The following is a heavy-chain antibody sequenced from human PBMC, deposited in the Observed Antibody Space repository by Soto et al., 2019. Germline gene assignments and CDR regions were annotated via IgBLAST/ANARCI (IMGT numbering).Heavy chain of an antibody. Sequence: SVKVSCKASGGTFSSYTISWVRQAPGQGLEWMGRIIPILGIANYAQKFQGRVTITADKSTSTAYMELSSLRAEDTAVYYCARDGAPVDTAMPPADYWGQGTLVTVSS. CDR1: GGTFSSYT. CDR2: IIPILGIA. V-gene: IGHV1-69*04. D-gene: IGHD5-18*01. CDR3: ARDGAPVDTAMPPADY. J-gene: IGHJ4*02.